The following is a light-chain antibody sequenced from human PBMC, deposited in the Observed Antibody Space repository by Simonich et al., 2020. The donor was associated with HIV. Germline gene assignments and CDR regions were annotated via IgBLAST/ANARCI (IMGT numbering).Light chain of an antibody. V-gene: IGLV6-57*03. J-gene: IGLJ3*02. CDR1: GGRIASNY. CDR3: QSYDSSNRV. CDR2: EDN. Sequence: NFILPQPPLGSEPPGRTLPIPSPRSGGRIASNYWQWNHHRPGGAPTTLIYEDNQRPSGVPDRFSGSIDSSSNSASLTISGLKTEDEADYYCQSYDSSNRVFGGGTKLTVL.